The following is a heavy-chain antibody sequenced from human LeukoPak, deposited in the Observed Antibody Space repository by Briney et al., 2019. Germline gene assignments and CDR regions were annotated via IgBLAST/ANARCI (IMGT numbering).Heavy chain of an antibody. CDR2: ISADNGNT. CDR1: GYTFTSYG. D-gene: IGHD3-3*01. Sequence: ASVKVSCKASGYTFTSYGISWVRQAPGQGLEWVGWISADNGNTNYAQKLQGRVTMTTDTSISTAYIEQSSRRSDDSAVYYWARTRTIFGVVTYNPYYYLMFGSGKRAT. J-gene: IGHJ6*03. CDR3: ARTRTIFGVVTYNPYYYLMFG. V-gene: IGHV1-18*01.